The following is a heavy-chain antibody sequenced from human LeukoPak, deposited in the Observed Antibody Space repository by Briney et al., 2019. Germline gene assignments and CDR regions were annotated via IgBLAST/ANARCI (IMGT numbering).Heavy chain of an antibody. CDR3: TTNPGSWGDF. D-gene: IGHD2-15*01. Sequence: PGGSLGLSCAVSGLTFSNAWMNWVRQAPGKGLEWVAHIKSETNGGTADYAAAVEGRFTISRDDSKNTLYLQMNSLKIEDTAVYFCTTNPGSWGDFWGQGSLVTVSS. CDR2: IKSETNGGTA. J-gene: IGHJ4*02. V-gene: IGHV3-15*07. CDR1: GLTFSNAW.